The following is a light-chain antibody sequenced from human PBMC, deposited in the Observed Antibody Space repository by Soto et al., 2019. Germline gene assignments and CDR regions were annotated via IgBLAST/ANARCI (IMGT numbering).Light chain of an antibody. CDR2: GNN. CDR3: QSYDSSSYWV. Sequence: QSVLTQPPSVSGAPGQRVTISCTGSSSNIGAGYDVHWYQQLPGAAPKLLIYGNNNRPSGVPDRFSGSKSGTSASLAITGLQAEDEADYYCQSYDSSSYWVFGGGTKLTVL. V-gene: IGLV1-40*01. J-gene: IGLJ3*02. CDR1: SSNIGAGYD.